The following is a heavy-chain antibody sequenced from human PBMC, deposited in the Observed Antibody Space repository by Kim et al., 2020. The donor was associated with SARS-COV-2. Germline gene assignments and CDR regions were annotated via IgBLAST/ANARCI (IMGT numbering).Heavy chain of an antibody. D-gene: IGHD6-13*01. J-gene: IGHJ2*01. CDR1: GYSFTSYW. CDR3: ARWAHIAAAGTPYGYFDL. CDR2: IYPGDSDT. V-gene: IGHV5-51*01. Sequence: GESLKISCKGSGYSFTSYWIGWVRQMPGKGLEWMGIIYPGDSDTRYSPSFQGQVTISADKSISTAYLQWSSLKASDTAMYYCARWAHIAAAGTPYGYFDLWGRGTLVTVSS.